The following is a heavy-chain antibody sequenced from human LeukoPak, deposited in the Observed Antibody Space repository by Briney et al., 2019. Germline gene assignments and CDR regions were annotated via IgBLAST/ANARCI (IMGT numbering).Heavy chain of an antibody. CDR1: GGSFSGYY. CDR3: AGSPGIAAATDY. D-gene: IGHD6-13*01. J-gene: IGHJ4*02. V-gene: IGHV4-34*01. CDR2: INHSGST. Sequence: SETLSLTCAAYGGSFSGYYWSWIRQPPGKGLEWIGEINHSGSTNYNPSLKSRVTISVDTSKNQFSLKPSSVTAADTAVYYCAGSPGIAAATDYWGQGTLVTVSS.